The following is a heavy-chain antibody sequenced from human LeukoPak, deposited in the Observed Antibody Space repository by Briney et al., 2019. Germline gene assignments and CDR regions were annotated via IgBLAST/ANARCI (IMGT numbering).Heavy chain of an antibody. CDR3: ARVDYSNYGWYFDL. Sequence: SETLSLTCTVSGGSISSSSYYWGWIRQPPGKGLEWIGSIYYSGSTYYNPSLKSRVTISVDTSKNQFSLKLSSVTAADTAVYYCARVDYSNYGWYFDLWGRGTLVTVSS. D-gene: IGHD4-11*01. CDR2: IYYSGST. CDR1: GGSISSSSYY. J-gene: IGHJ2*01. V-gene: IGHV4-39*01.